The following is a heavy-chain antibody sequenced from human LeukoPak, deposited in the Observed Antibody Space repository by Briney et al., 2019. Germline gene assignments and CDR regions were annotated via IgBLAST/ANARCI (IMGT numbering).Heavy chain of an antibody. D-gene: IGHD5-12*01. J-gene: IGHJ4*02. CDR1: GFTFSSYA. Sequence: TGGSLRLSCAASGFTFSSYAMHWVRQAPGKGLEWVAVISYDGSIKYYADSVKGRFTISRDNSKNTLYLQMNSLRAEDTAVYYCARSGWLRLLIDYWGQGTLVTVSS. CDR2: ISYDGSIK. V-gene: IGHV3-30-3*01. CDR3: ARSGWLRLLIDY.